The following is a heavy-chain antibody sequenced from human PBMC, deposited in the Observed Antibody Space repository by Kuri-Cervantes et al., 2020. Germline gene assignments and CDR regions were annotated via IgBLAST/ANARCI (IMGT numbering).Heavy chain of an antibody. V-gene: IGHV3-33*06. Sequence: GESLKISCAASGFTFSSYGMHWVRQAPGKGLEWVAVIWYDGSNQYYADSVKGRFTISRDNSKNTLFLQMNSLRAEDTAVYYCAKHNSHFYDSSGYYSYFQHWGQGTLVTVSS. D-gene: IGHD3-22*01. CDR3: AKHNSHFYDSSGYYSYFQH. J-gene: IGHJ1*01. CDR2: IWYDGSNQ. CDR1: GFTFSSYG.